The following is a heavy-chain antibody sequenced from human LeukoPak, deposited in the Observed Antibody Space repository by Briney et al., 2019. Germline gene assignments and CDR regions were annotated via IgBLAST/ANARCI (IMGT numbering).Heavy chain of an antibody. V-gene: IGHV3-48*03. Sequence: GGSLRLSCAASGFSFSTYEVTWVRQAPGKGLEWVSSISSGGATIYYADSVKGRFTISRDNANNSLYLQMNSLRAEDTAVYYCARSYNDFDYWDQGTLVTVSS. J-gene: IGHJ4*02. CDR3: ARSYNDFDY. D-gene: IGHD1-14*01. CDR1: GFSFSTYE. CDR2: ISSGGATI.